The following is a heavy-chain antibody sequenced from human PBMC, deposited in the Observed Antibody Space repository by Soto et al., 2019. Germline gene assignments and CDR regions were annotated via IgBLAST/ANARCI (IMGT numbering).Heavy chain of an antibody. CDR1: GYTFTSYY. Sequence: ASVKVSCKASGYTFTSYYMHWVRQAPGQGFEWMGIINPSGGSTSYAQKFQGRVTMTRDTSTSTVYMELSSLRSEDTAVYYCARDLYYDSPYDAFDIWGQGTMVTVSS. CDR2: INPSGGST. J-gene: IGHJ3*02. D-gene: IGHD3-22*01. V-gene: IGHV1-46*01. CDR3: ARDLYYDSPYDAFDI.